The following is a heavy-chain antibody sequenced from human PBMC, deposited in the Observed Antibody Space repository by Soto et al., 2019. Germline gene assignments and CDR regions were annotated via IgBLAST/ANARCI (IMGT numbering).Heavy chain of an antibody. D-gene: IGHD6-19*01. J-gene: IGHJ6*02. Sequence: PSQPLSLTCSISGASVSSNIAAWNCIRQSPSRGLEWLGRTYYRSKWYNDYAVSVKSQITINPDTSKNQFSLQLNSVTPEDTAVYYCARVEEVAGNYYYYGMDVCAQGTTVTVSS. CDR2: TYYRSKWYN. CDR1: GASVSSNIAA. V-gene: IGHV6-1*01. CDR3: ARVEEVAGNYYYYGMDV.